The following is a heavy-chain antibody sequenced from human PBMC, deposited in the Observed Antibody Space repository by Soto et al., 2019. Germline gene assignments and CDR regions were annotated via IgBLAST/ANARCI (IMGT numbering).Heavy chain of an antibody. J-gene: IGHJ2*01. CDR3: ARATYYSDTGGSPPLDYCARDRGAWPFDL. Sequence: SETLSLTCTVSGGSIRSSDYYWTWIRQPPWKGLEWIGYIYYSGSANYNPSLKSRVTISVDTSRNQFSLKLNSVTAADTAVYFCARATYYSDTGGSPPLDYCARDRGAWPFDLWGRGTLVTVSS. CDR2: IYYSGSA. V-gene: IGHV4-30-4*01. D-gene: IGHD3-22*01. CDR1: GGSIRSSDYY.